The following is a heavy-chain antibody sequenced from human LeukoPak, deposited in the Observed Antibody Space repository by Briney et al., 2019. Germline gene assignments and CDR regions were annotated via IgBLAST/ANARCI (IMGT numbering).Heavy chain of an antibody. D-gene: IGHD3-22*01. Sequence: GASVKVSCKASGYTFTGYYMHWVRQAPGQGLEWMGWINPNSGGTNYAQEFQGRVTMTRDTSISTAYMELSRLRSDDTAVYYCARDPYNYYDSSGYSFDYWGQGALVTVSS. CDR2: INPNSGGT. J-gene: IGHJ4*02. CDR1: GYTFTGYY. CDR3: ARDPYNYYDSSGYSFDY. V-gene: IGHV1-2*02.